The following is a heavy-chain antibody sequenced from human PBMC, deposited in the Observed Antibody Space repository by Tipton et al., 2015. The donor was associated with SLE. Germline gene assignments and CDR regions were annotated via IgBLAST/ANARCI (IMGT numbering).Heavy chain of an antibody. Sequence: TLSLTCTVSGGSISSYYWSWIRQPPGKGLEWIGRIYTSGSTNYNPSLKSRVTMSVDTSKNQFSLKLSSVTAADTAVYYCARDCWGTDWYFDLWGRGTLVTVSS. CDR1: GGSISSYY. V-gene: IGHV4-4*07. CDR2: IYTSGST. J-gene: IGHJ2*01. CDR3: ARDCWGTDWYFDL. D-gene: IGHD7-27*01.